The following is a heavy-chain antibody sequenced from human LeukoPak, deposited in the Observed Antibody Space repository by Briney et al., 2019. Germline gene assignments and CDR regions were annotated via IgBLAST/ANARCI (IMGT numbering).Heavy chain of an antibody. CDR2: IYYSGST. D-gene: IGHD5-24*01. CDR3: ARLGKRWLHRHGVDY. CDR1: GGSISSSSYY. V-gene: IGHV4-39*01. J-gene: IGHJ4*02. Sequence: SETLSLTCTVSGGSISSSSYYWGWIRQPPGKGLEWIGSIYYSGSTYYNPSLKSRVTISVDTSKNQFSLKLRSVTAADTAVYYCARLGKRWLHRHGVDYWGQGTLVTVSS.